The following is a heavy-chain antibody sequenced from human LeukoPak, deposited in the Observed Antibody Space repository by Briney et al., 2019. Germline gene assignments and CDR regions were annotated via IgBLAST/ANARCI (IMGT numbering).Heavy chain of an antibody. CDR1: GFTLSTNA. CDR3: AKGGKWDVTPFDY. CDR2: ISGSGAST. J-gene: IGHJ4*02. Sequence: GGSLRLSCLTSGFTLSTNAMSWVRQAPGKGLEWISGISGSGASTYYADSVKGRFTISRDDSRNTLYLQMNSLRAEDTAVYYCAKGGKWDVTPFDYWGQGTLVTVSS. V-gene: IGHV3-23*01. D-gene: IGHD1-26*01.